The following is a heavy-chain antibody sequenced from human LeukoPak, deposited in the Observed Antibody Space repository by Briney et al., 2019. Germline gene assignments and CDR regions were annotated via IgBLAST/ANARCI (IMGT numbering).Heavy chain of an antibody. CDR1: GGSISSGGYY. J-gene: IGHJ3*02. CDR2: IYYSGST. V-gene: IGHV4-31*03. Sequence: SETLSLTCTVSGGSISSGGYYWSWIRQHPGKGLEWIGYIYYSGSTYYNPSLKSRVTISVDTSKNQFSLKLSSVTAADTAVYYCARVVVVPAAILHAFDIWGQGTMVTVSS. CDR3: ARVVVVPAAILHAFDI. D-gene: IGHD2-2*02.